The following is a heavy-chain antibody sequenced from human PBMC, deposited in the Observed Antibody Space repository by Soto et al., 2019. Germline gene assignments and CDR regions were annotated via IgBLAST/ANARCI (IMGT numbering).Heavy chain of an antibody. Sequence: EVQLVESGGGLVKPGGSLRLSCAASGFTFSSYSMNWVRQAPGKGLEWVSSISSSSSYIYYTDSVKGRFTISRDNAENTLYLQMNSLRAEDTAVYYCARARGAVTTLVDYWGQGTLVTVSS. V-gene: IGHV3-21*01. CDR3: ARARGAVTTLVDY. CDR2: ISSSSSYI. CDR1: GFTFSSYS. D-gene: IGHD4-17*01. J-gene: IGHJ4*02.